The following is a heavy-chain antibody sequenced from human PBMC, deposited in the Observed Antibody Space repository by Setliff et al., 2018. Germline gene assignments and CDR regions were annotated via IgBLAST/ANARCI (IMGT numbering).Heavy chain of an antibody. V-gene: IGHV1-46*01. CDR3: ARESVPVPAGYSMDV. D-gene: IGHD2-2*01. CDR1: GYTFSGYY. Sequence: GASVKVSCKASGYTFSGYYIHWVRQAPGQGLDWMGVLNPSGGGTEFAEKFQGRLTVTRDTSTSTVYMELSSLRSEDTAVYYCARESVPVPAGYSMDVWGQGTTVTVSS. J-gene: IGHJ6*02. CDR2: LNPSGGGT.